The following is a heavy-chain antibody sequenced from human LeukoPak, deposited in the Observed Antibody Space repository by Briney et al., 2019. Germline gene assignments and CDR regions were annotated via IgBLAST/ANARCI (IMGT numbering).Heavy chain of an antibody. CDR1: GGSFSGYY. J-gene: IGHJ4*02. Sequence: SETLSLTCAVYGGSFSGYYWSWIRQPPGKGLEWIGSIYYSGSTYYNPSLKSRVTISVDTSKNQFSLKLSSVTAADTAVYYCARDNYYGSGSRDYWGQGTLVTVSS. CDR2: IYYSGST. D-gene: IGHD3-10*01. CDR3: ARDNYYGSGSRDY. V-gene: IGHV4-34*01.